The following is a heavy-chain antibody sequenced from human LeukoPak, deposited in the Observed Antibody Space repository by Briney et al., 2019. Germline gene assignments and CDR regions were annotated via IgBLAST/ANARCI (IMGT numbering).Heavy chain of an antibody. CDR1: GGSVSSSSYY. CDR3: ARVPRSYYYYYYMDV. CDR2: IYYSGST. Sequence: SETLSLTCTVSGGSVSSSSYYWGWIRQPPGKGLEWIGSIYYSGSTYYNPSLKSRVTISVDTSKNQFSLKLSSVTAADTAVYYCARVPRSYYYYYYMDVWGKGTTVTVSS. V-gene: IGHV4-39*07. J-gene: IGHJ6*03.